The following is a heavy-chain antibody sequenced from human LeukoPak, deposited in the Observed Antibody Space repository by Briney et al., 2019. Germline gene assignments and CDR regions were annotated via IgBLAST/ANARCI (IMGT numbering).Heavy chain of an antibody. CDR3: GEKRR. J-gene: IGHJ4*02. V-gene: IGHV4-39*01. Sequence: SETLSLTCTVSGGSISSGSYYWGWIRQPPGKGLEWIGSIYYSGSTYYNPSLKSRVTISVDTSKNQFSLKLSSVTAADTAVYYCGEKRRWGQGTLVTVSS. CDR2: IYYSGST. CDR1: GGSISSGSYY.